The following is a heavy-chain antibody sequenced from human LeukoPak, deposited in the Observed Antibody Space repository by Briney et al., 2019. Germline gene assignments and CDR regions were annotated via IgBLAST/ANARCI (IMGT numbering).Heavy chain of an antibody. CDR2: ISSSSYI. D-gene: IGHD3-22*01. J-gene: IGHJ5*02. Sequence: GGSLRLSCAASGFTFSSYSMNWVRQAPGKGLEWVSSISSSSYIYYADSVKGRFTISRDNAKNSPYLQMNSLRAEDTAVYYCARDYDSSGYYFNWFDPWGQGTLVTVSS. CDR3: ARDYDSSGYYFNWFDP. V-gene: IGHV3-21*01. CDR1: GFTFSSYS.